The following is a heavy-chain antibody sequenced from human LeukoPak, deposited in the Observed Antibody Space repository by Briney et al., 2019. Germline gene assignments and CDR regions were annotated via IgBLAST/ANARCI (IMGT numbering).Heavy chain of an antibody. CDR3: ARVDCSSTSCYREVGY. CDR2: IYYSGST. Sequence: PSQTLSLTCTVSGGSISSGDYYWSWIRQPPGKGLEWIGYIYYSGSTYYNPSLKSRVTISVDTSKNQFSLKLSSVTAADTAVYYCARVDCSSTSCYREVGYWGQGTLVTVSS. J-gene: IGHJ4*02. D-gene: IGHD2-2*02. V-gene: IGHV4-30-4*08. CDR1: GGSISSGDYY.